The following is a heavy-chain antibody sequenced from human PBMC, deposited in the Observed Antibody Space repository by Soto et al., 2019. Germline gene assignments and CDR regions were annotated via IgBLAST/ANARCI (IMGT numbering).Heavy chain of an antibody. CDR3: IRDMKYSYYFEAGH. V-gene: IGHV3-49*04. D-gene: IGHD5-18*01. CDR2: IRTKTFGGTA. J-gene: IGHJ4*02. CDR1: GFTFGDSA. Sequence: EVQVVESGGGLVQPGQSLRLSCFASGFTFGDSAFSWVRQAPGKGLEWMGFIRTKTFGGTAEYAASVKGRFSISRDDSKSIAYLQMNSLKTEDTAVYYCIRDMKYSYYFEAGHWGQGTLVTVSS.